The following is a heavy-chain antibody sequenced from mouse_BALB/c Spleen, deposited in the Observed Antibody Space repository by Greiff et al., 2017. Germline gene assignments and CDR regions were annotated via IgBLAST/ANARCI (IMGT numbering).Heavy chain of an antibody. CDR1: GYTFTSYY. Sequence: VQLQESGAELVKPGASVKLSCKASGYTFTSYYMYWVKQRPGQGLEWIGEINPSNGGTNFNEKFKSKATLTVDKSSSTAYMQLSSLTSEDSAVYYCTRSGGYYDYAMDYWGQGTSVTVSS. CDR2: INPSNGGT. D-gene: IGHD2-3*01. CDR3: TRSGGYYDYAMDY. V-gene: IGHV1S81*02. J-gene: IGHJ4*01.